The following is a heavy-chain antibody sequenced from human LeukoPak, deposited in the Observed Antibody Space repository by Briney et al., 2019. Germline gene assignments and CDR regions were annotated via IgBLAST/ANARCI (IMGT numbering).Heavy chain of an antibody. J-gene: IGHJ5*02. Sequence: GGSLRLSCAASGFTFSSYAMSWVRQAPGKGLEWVSAISGSGGSTYYADSVKGRFTISRDNARNSLYLQMNSLRAADTAVYYCARVGGYSSSWYATTKPSNWFDPWGQGTLVTVSS. D-gene: IGHD6-13*01. CDR1: GFTFSSYA. CDR2: ISGSGGST. V-gene: IGHV3-23*01. CDR3: ARVGGYSSSWYATTKPSNWFDP.